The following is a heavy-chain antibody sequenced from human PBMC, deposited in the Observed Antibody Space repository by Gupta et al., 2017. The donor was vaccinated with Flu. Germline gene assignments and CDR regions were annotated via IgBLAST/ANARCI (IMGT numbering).Heavy chain of an antibody. CDR2: WYDGSNK. V-gene: IGHV3-33*01. Sequence: WYDGSNKDYVDSVNGRFSISRDNSKNTLYLQMNSLRAEDTAVYYCARDTAQYCSGSYSYMDVCGKGTTVTVSS. J-gene: IGHJ6*03. D-gene: IGHD3-10*01. CDR3: ARDTAQYCSGSYSYMDV.